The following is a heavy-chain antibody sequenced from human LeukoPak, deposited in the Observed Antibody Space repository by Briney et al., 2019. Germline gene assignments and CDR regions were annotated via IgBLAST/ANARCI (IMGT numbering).Heavy chain of an antibody. CDR3: VREGEMYNWNSGYYGMDV. CDR2: INPNSGGT. J-gene: IGHJ6*02. Sequence: ASVKVSCKASGYTFTGYYMHWVRQAPGQGLEWMGWINPNSGGTNYAQKFQGSVTMTRDTSISTAYMELSRLRSDDTAVYYCVREGEMYNWNSGYYGMDVWGQGTTVTVSS. V-gene: IGHV1-2*02. CDR1: GYTFTGYY. D-gene: IGHD1-1*01.